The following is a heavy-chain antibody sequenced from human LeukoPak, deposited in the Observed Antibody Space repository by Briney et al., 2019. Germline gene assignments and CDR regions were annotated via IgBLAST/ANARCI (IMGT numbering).Heavy chain of an antibody. D-gene: IGHD1-1*01. V-gene: IGHV4-59*08. J-gene: IGHJ4*02. Sequence: PSETLSLTCTVSVGFISSNYWSCIRQPPGKGLEWIGYIYNSGSTSYNPSLKSRATISGDTSKNQFSLNLNSVTAADTAVYYCSRAKLNWNPPDYWGQGTLVTVSS. CDR1: VGFISSNY. CDR2: IYNSGST. CDR3: SRAKLNWNPPDY.